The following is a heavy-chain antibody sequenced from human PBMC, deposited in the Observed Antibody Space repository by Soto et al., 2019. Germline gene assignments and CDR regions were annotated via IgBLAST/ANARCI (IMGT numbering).Heavy chain of an antibody. CDR2: ISGSGGST. D-gene: IGHD2-8*01. CDR1: GFTFSSYA. V-gene: IGHV3-23*01. J-gene: IGHJ4*02. Sequence: GGSLRLSCAASGFTFSSYAMSWVRQAPGKGLEWVSAISGSGGSTYYADSVKGRFTISRDNSKNTLYLQMNSLRAEDTAVYYCAKDLGYCTNGVCFNFDYWGQGTLVTVSS. CDR3: AKDLGYCTNGVCFNFDY.